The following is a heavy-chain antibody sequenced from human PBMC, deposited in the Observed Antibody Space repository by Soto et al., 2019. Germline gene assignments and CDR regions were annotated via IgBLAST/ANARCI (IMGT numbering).Heavy chain of an antibody. Sequence: PSETLSLTCTVSGGSISSYYWSWIRQPPEKGLEWIGEINHSGSTNYNPSLKSRVTISVDRSKNQFSLKLRSVTAADTAVYYCAKMAGGDSDAFDIWGQGTMVTVSS. D-gene: IGHD4-17*01. V-gene: IGHV4-34*01. CDR1: GGSISSYY. CDR2: INHSGST. J-gene: IGHJ3*02. CDR3: AKMAGGDSDAFDI.